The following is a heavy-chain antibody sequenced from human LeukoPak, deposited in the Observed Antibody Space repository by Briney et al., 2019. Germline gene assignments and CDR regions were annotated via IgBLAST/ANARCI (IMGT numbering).Heavy chain of an antibody. CDR2: ISSSSSYI. J-gene: IGHJ6*03. D-gene: IGHD4-11*01. Sequence: GGSLRLSCAASGFTFSSYSMNWVRQAPGKGLEWVSSISSSSSYIYYADSVKGRFTISRDNAKNSLYLQMNSLRAEDTAEYYCAREMGPSTVTTWHYYYYYMDVWGKGTTVTISS. CDR1: GFTFSSYS. V-gene: IGHV3-21*01. CDR3: AREMGPSTVTTWHYYYYYMDV.